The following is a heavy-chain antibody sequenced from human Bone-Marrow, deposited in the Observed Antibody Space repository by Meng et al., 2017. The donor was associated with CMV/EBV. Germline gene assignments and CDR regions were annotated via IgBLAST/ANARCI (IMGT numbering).Heavy chain of an antibody. Sequence: GESLKISCAASGFTFSSYGMHWVRQAPGKGLEWVAVIWYDGSNKYYADSVKGRFTISRDNSKNTLYLQMNSLRAEDTAVYYCAKDGKAYCGGDCYPTEYWGKGTLVPVSS. CDR2: IWYDGSNK. CDR3: AKDGKAYCGGDCYPTEY. CDR1: GFTFSSYG. D-gene: IGHD2-21*01. J-gene: IGHJ4*02. V-gene: IGHV3-33*06.